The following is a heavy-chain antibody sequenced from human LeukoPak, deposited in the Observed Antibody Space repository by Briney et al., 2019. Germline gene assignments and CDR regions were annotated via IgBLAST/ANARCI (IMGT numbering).Heavy chain of an antibody. J-gene: IGHJ4*02. D-gene: IGHD1-26*01. CDR2: IYSGGST. Sequence: GGSLRLSCAASGFTVSSNYMSWVRQAPGKGLEWVPVIYSGGSTYYADSVKGRFTISRDNSKNTLYLQMNSLRAEDTAVYYCARTRRGSYYQYFDYWGQGTLVTVSS. CDR3: ARTRRGSYYQYFDY. V-gene: IGHV3-53*01. CDR1: GFTVSSNY.